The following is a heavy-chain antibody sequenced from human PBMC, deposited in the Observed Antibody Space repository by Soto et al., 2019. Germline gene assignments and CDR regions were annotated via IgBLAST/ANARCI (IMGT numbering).Heavy chain of an antibody. D-gene: IGHD2-2*01. CDR3: APQVVPTATKKP. J-gene: IGHJ4*02. V-gene: IGHV4-39*07. CDR1: GGSISRGGSY. CDR2: XXHXGXT. Sequence: PSETLSLTCTASGGSISRGGSYWSWIRQHQGKGLXWXGXXXHXGXTXYXXXXKSRVTISVDTSKNQFSLKLSSVTAADTAVYYCAPQVVPTATKKPWGQGTLVTVSS.